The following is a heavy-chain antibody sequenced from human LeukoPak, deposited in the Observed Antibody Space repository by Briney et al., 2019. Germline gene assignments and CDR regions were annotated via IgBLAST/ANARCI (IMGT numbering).Heavy chain of an antibody. CDR3: ARGSYLYDILTGKHWFDP. J-gene: IGHJ5*02. CDR2: INPNSGGT. Sequence: ASVKVSCKASGYIFTGYHMHWVRQAPGQGLEWMGWINPNSGGTSYAQKFQGRVTMTRDTSISTAYMELSRLTSDDTAVYYCARGSYLYDILTGKHWFDPWGQGTLVTVSS. CDR1: GYIFTGYH. D-gene: IGHD3-9*01. V-gene: IGHV1-2*02.